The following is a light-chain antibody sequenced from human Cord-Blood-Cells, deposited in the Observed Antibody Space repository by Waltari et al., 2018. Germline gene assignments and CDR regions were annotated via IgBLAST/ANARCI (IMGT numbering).Light chain of an antibody. CDR3: SSYAGSNNFVV. CDR2: EVS. J-gene: IGLJ2*01. V-gene: IGLV2-8*01. CDR1: SSHVGGYNY. Sequence: SALPQPPSASGSPGQSVTIPCTGTSSHVGGYNYVSWYQQHPGKAPNLMIYEVSKRPSGVPDRFSGSKSGNTASLTVSGLQAEDEADYYCSSYAGSNNFVVFGGGTKLTVL.